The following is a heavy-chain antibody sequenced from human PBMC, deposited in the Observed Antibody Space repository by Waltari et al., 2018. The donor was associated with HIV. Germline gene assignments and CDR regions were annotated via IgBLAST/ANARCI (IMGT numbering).Heavy chain of an antibody. CDR2: ISGSGGST. CDR3: AKDPMDIVATINYYGMDV. D-gene: IGHD5-12*01. J-gene: IGHJ6*02. Sequence: EVQLLESGGGLVQPGGSLRLSCAASGITFRSYAMSWVRQAPGKGLEWVSAISGSGGSTYYADSVKGRFTISRDNSKNTLYLQMNSLRAEDTAVYYCAKDPMDIVATINYYGMDVWGQGTTVTVSS. CDR1: GITFRSYA. V-gene: IGHV3-23*01.